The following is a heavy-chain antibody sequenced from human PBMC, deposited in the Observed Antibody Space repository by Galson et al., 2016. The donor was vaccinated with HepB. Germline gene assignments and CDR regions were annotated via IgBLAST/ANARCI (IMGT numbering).Heavy chain of an antibody. Sequence: SLRLSCAASGFTFSNFWMNWVRRAPGKGLEWVGKIKPDGSQMNYADSVKGRFTISRDNASNSLYLQMNSLRAEDTAVYFCSAMPTVDWWGQGTLVTVSS. D-gene: IGHD4-17*01. J-gene: IGHJ4*01. CDR2: IKPDGSQM. CDR1: GFTFSNFW. V-gene: IGHV3-7*03. CDR3: SAMPTVDW.